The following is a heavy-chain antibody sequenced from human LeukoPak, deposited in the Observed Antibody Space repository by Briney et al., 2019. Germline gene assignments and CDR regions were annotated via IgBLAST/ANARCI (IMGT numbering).Heavy chain of an antibody. D-gene: IGHD2-21*02. CDR2: ISGSSGNT. CDR3: AKDRLLNCRGDCYIFDY. V-gene: IGHV3-23*01. Sequence: GGSLRLSCAASRFAFSSYAMTWVRQAPGKGLEWVSTISGSSGNTYYADSVKGRFTISRDNSKNTLYLQINSLRAEDTAVYYCAKDRLLNCRGDCYIFDYWGQGTVVTVSS. CDR1: RFAFSSYA. J-gene: IGHJ4*02.